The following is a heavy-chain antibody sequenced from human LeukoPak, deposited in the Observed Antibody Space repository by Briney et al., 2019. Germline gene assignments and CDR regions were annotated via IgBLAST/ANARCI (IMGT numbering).Heavy chain of an antibody. V-gene: IGHV3-23*01. J-gene: IGHJ5*02. Sequence: PGASLRLSCAASGFTFSSYAMSWIRQAPGKGLEWVSAISGSGGSTYYAVSVKGRFTISRDNSKNTLYLQMNSLRAEDTAVYYCAKGSSSQFDPWGQGTLVTVSS. CDR2: ISGSGGST. CDR3: AKGSSSQFDP. D-gene: IGHD6-13*01. CDR1: GFTFSSYA.